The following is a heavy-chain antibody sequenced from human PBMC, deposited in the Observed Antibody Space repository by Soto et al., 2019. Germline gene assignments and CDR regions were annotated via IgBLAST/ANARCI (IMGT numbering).Heavy chain of an antibody. CDR2: IRSKANSYAT. V-gene: IGHV3-73*02. CDR3: TRLGTGTTFGENY. J-gene: IGHJ4*02. D-gene: IGHD1-7*01. Sequence: EVQLVESGGGLVQPGGSLKLSCAASGFTFSGSAMHWVRQASGKGLEWVGRIRSKANSYATAYAASVKGRFTISRDDSKNTAYLQMNSLKTEDTAVYYCTRLGTGTTFGENYWGQGTLVTVSS. CDR1: GFTFSGSA.